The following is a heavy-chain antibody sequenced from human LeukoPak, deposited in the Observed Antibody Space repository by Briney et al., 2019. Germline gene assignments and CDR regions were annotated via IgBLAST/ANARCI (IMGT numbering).Heavy chain of an antibody. V-gene: IGHV3-30*02. CDR1: GFTFSSYA. CDR2: IRYDGSNK. D-gene: IGHD2-2*02. J-gene: IGHJ6*03. Sequence: GGSLRLSCAASGFTFSSYAMSWVRQAPGKGLEWVAFIRYDGSNKYYADSVKGRFTISRDNSKNTLYLQMNSLRAEDTAVYYCAKYGAYCSSTSCYRGYYYYYMDVWGKGTTVTVSS. CDR3: AKYGAYCSSTSCYRGYYYYYMDV.